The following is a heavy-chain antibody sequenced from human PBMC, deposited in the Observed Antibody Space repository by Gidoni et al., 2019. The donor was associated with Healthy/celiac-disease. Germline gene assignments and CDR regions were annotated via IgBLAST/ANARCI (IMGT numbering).Heavy chain of an antibody. CDR3: ASGDLDTAMARDY. CDR1: GFTVSSNY. Sequence: EVQLVESGGGLVQPGGSLRLSCAASGFTVSSNYMSWVRQAPGKGLEWVSVIYSGGSTYYADSVKGRFTISRDNSKNTLYLQMNSLRAEDTAVYYCASGDLDTAMARDYWGQGTPVTVSS. CDR2: IYSGGST. J-gene: IGHJ4*02. V-gene: IGHV3-66*01. D-gene: IGHD5-18*01.